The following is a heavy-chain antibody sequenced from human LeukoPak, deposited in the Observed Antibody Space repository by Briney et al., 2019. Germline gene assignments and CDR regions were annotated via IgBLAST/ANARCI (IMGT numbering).Heavy chain of an antibody. J-gene: IGHJ4*02. CDR1: GGSISSSSYY. Sequence: SETLSLTCAVSGGSISSSSYYWGWIRQPPGKGLEWIGSIYYSGSTYYNPSLKSRVTISVDTSKNQFSLKLSSVTAADTAVYYCATPGNYGDYVFDYWGQGTLVTVSS. CDR2: IYYSGST. D-gene: IGHD4-17*01. CDR3: ATPGNYGDYVFDY. V-gene: IGHV4-39*01.